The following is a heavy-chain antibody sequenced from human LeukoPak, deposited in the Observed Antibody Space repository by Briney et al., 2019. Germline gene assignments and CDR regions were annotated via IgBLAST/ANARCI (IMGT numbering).Heavy chain of an antibody. Sequence: GTSVKVSCKASGFTFASSIIQSVGQARGQRLEWIGWIVVGSGDTIYAQRFQERVTITRDVSAGTAYMELSSLRSEDTAVYFCAADDFSTTGPSDSWGPRTLVSVSS. V-gene: IGHV1-58*02. CDR2: IVVGSGDT. CDR1: GFTFASSI. J-gene: IGHJ4*02. D-gene: IGHD3-3*01. CDR3: AADDFSTTGPSDS.